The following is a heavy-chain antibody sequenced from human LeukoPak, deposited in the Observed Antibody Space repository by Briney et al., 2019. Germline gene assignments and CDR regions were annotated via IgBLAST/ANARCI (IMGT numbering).Heavy chain of an antibody. CDR3: ARDPSNTSGRYVYFDF. J-gene: IGHJ4*02. D-gene: IGHD6-19*01. V-gene: IGHV1-18*01. Sequence: ASVKVSCKASGYTFTNYIISWVRQAPGQGLEWMGWISAYNGDTHYAQKFQGRVTMTTDTSTSTAYMELRSLRSDDTAVYYCARDPSNTSGRYVYFDFWGQGTLVTVSS. CDR2: ISAYNGDT. CDR1: GYTFTNYI.